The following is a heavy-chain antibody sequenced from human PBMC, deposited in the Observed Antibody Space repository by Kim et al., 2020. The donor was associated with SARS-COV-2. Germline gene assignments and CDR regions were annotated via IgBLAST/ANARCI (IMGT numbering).Heavy chain of an antibody. Sequence: YYADSVKGRFTISRDNSKNTLYLQMNSLRAEDTAVYYCARDLQVAGPLRYWGQGTLVTVSS. J-gene: IGHJ4*02. CDR3: ARDLQVAGPLRY. D-gene: IGHD6-19*01. V-gene: IGHV3-33*01.